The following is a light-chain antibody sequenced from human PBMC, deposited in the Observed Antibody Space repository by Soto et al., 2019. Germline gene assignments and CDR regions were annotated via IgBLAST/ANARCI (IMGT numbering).Light chain of an antibody. V-gene: IGKV3-15*01. J-gene: IGKJ4*01. CDR1: QGVNSD. CDR2: GAT. Sequence: EIVMTQSPATLSVSPGERATLSCRASQGVNSDLAWYQQKPGQAPRLLIYGATTRATGFPARFSGSGSGTEFTLTISSLQSDDLAVYYCQQYENWPLTFGGGTKVEI. CDR3: QQYENWPLT.